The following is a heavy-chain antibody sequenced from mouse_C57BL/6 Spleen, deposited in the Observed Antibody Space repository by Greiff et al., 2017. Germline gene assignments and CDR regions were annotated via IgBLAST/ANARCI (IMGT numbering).Heavy chain of an antibody. V-gene: IGHV2-9-1*01. J-gene: IGHJ1*03. Sequence: VQLVESGPGLVAPSQSLSITCTVSGFSLTSYAISWVRQPPGKGLEWLGVIWTGGGTNYNSALNSRLSISKDNSKSQVFLKMNSLQTDDTARYDCARMYYGSSYGYFDVWGTGTTVTVSS. CDR3: ARMYYGSSYGYFDV. CDR2: IWTGGGT. D-gene: IGHD1-1*01. CDR1: GFSLTSYA.